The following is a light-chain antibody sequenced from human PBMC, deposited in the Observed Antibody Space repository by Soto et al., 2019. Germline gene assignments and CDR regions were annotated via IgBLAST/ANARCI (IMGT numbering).Light chain of an antibody. CDR3: ESYDSSLSGPDV. CDR1: SSNIGAGFD. J-gene: IGLJ1*01. V-gene: IGLV1-40*01. Sequence: QSVLTQPPSVSGAPGQRVTISCTGSSSNIGAGFDVHWYQLLPGTAPKLLIYGSINRPSGVPDRFSGSKSGTSASLAITGLQAEDEAEYYCESYDSSLSGPDVFGTGTKLTVL. CDR2: GSI.